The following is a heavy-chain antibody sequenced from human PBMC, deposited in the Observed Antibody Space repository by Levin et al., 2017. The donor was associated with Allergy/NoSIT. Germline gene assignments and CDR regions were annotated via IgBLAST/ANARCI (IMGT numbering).Heavy chain of an antibody. J-gene: IGHJ6*02. CDR3: AKDQLGSILYYYYGMDV. V-gene: IGHV3-23*01. CDR1: GFTFSSYA. Sequence: PGGSLRLSCAASGFTFSSYAMSWVRQAPGKGLEWVSAISGSGGSTYYADSVKGRFTISRDNSKNTLYLQMNSLRAEDTAVYYCAKDQLGSILYYYYGMDVWGQGTTVTVSS. CDR2: ISGSGGST. D-gene: IGHD6-13*01.